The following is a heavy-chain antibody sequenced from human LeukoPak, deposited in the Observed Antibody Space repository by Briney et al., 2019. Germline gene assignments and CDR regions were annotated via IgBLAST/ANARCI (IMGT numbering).Heavy chain of an antibody. CDR2: ISYSGTT. J-gene: IGHJ4*02. CDR1: GDSSSSDDYY. D-gene: IGHD3-22*01. CDR3: ASSQRGSYYYDSSGQIVDY. V-gene: IGHV4-30-4*01. Sequence: SETLSLTCTVSGDSSSSDDYYWSWIRQPPGKGLEWIGYISYSGTTYYNPSLKSRVAISVDTSKNLFSLKLSSVTAADTAVYYCASSQRGSYYYDSSGQIVDYWGQGTLVTVSS.